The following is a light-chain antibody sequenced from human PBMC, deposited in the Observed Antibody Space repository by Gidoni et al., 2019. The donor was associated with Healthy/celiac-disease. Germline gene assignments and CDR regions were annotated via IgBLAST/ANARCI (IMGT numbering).Light chain of an antibody. V-gene: IGLV1-40*01. CDR2: GNS. J-gene: IGLJ2*01. CDR3: QSYDSSLSVV. Sequence: QSVLTQPPSVSGPPGQRVTTSCTGSSSNIGAGSDVPLYQQLPGTAPKLLFYGNSNRPSGVPYRFSGSKSGPAASLAITGLQAEDEADYYCQSYDSSLSVVFGGGTKLTVL. CDR1: SSNIGAGSD.